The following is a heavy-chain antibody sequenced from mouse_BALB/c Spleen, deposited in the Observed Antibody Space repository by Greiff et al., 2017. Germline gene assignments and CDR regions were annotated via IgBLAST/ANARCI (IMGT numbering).Heavy chain of an antibody. D-gene: IGHD4-1*01. Sequence: VQLKQSGPELVKPGASVKISCKASGYTFTDYNMHWVKQSHGKSLEWIGYIYPYNGGTGYNQKFKSKATLTVDNSSSTAYMELRSLTSEDSAVYYCARELGRAGTWFAYWGQGTLVTVSA. CDR3: ARELGRAGTWFAY. J-gene: IGHJ3*01. V-gene: IGHV1S29*02. CDR2: IYPYNGGT. CDR1: GYTFTDYN.